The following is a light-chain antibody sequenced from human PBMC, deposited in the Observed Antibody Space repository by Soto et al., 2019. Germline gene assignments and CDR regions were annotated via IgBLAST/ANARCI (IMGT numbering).Light chain of an antibody. CDR2: YDT. J-gene: IGLJ2*01. Sequence: YELTQPPSVSVAPGKTASITCGGNNIESKTVHWYQQKPGQAPVLVMYYDTDRPSGIPERFSGSNSGNTATLTINRVEAGDEADYYCQVWDNIIDRHVVFGGGTKVTVL. CDR3: QVWDNIIDRHVV. V-gene: IGLV3-21*04. CDR1: NIESKT.